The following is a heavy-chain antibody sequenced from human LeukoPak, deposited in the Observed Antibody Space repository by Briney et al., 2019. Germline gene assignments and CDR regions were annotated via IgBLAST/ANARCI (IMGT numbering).Heavy chain of an antibody. CDR2: ISCDGGST. D-gene: IGHD3-10*01. V-gene: IGHV3-43D*04. CDR1: GFTFDDYA. J-gene: IGHJ4*02. CDR3: AKDGSLMGSGYFDY. Sequence: GGSLRLSCAASGFTFDDYAMHWVRQAPGKGLEWVSLISCDGGSTYYADSVKGRFTISRDNSKNSLYLQMNSLRAEDTALYYCAKDGSLMGSGYFDYWGQGTLVTVSS.